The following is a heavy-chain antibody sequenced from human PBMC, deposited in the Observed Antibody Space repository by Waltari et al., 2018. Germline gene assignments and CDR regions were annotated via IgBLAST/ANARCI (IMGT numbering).Heavy chain of an antibody. V-gene: IGHV3-74*01. D-gene: IGHD3-22*01. CDR2: SNSDGRAT. CDR3: ARVARKTYSSPVPGRDYYYGMDV. Sequence: EEQLVESGGGLIQPGESLRVSCAVSGFTFSRYWMNWVRQAPGKGLLWVARSNSDGRATSYADSVKGRFTISRDNARNTVYLQMKSLRAEDTAVYYCARVARKTYSSPVPGRDYYYGMDVWGLGTTVTVSS. J-gene: IGHJ6*02. CDR1: GFTFSRYW.